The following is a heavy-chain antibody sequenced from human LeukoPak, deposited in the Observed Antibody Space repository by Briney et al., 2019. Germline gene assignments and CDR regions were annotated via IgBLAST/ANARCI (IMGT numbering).Heavy chain of an antibody. J-gene: IGHJ4*02. D-gene: IGHD2-2*01. V-gene: IGHV3-21*01. CDR3: VRDPHIVVVPAARVYYFDY. CDR2: ISSRSSYYI. Sequence: GGSLRLSCAASGFTFNTYSMNWVRQAPGKGLEWVSSISSRSSYYIYYADSVKGRFTISRDNAKNSLYLQMDSLRAEDTAVYYCVRDPHIVVVPAARVYYFDYWGQGTLVTVSS. CDR1: GFTFNTYS.